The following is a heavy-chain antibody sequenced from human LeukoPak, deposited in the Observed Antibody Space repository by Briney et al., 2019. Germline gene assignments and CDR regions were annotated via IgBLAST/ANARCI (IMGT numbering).Heavy chain of an antibody. CDR1: GYTFTGYC. CDR2: INPNSGGT. D-gene: IGHD3-22*01. V-gene: IGHV1-2*02. CDR3: ARDLYYYDSSGYSPGYYFDY. Sequence: ASVKVSCKASGYTFTGYCMHWVRQAPGQGLEWMGWINPNSGGTNYAQKFQGRVTMTRDTSISTAYMELSRLRSDDTAVYYCARDLYYYDSSGYSPGYYFDYWGQGTLVTVSS. J-gene: IGHJ4*02.